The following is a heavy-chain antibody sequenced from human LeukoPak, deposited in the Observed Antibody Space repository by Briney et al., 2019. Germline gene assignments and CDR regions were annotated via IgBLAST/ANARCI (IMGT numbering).Heavy chain of an antibody. CDR1: GFTFSDHY. D-gene: IGHD6-19*01. CDR3: ARVIAVADAFDI. CDR2: TRNKANSYTT. J-gene: IGHJ3*02. Sequence: GGSLRLSCAASGFTFSDHYMDWVRQAPGKGLEWVGRTRNKANSYTTEYAASVKGRFTISRDDSKNSLYLQMNSLKTEDTAVYYCARVIAVADAFDIWGQGSMVTVSS. V-gene: IGHV3-72*01.